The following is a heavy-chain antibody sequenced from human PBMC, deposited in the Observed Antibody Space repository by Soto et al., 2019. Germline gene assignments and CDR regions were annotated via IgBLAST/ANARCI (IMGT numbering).Heavy chain of an antibody. CDR1: GFTFSSYS. V-gene: IGHV3-21*01. J-gene: IGHJ6*02. CDR2: ISSSSSYI. CDR3: ARYYSSSWAYYYGMGV. D-gene: IGHD6-13*01. Sequence: GGSLRLSCAASGFTFSSYSMNWVRQAPGKGLEWVSSISSSSSYIYYADSVKGRFTISRDNAKNSLYLQMNSLRAEDTAVYYCARYYSSSWAYYYGMGVWGQGTTVTVSS.